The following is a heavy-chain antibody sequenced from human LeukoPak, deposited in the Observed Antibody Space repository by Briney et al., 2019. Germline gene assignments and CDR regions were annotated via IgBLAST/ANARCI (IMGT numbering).Heavy chain of an antibody. V-gene: IGHV3-74*03. CDR1: GFTFSSYW. J-gene: IGHJ4*02. CDR2: INSDGSST. Sequence: GGCLRLSCAASGFTFSSYWMHWVRQAPGKGLVWVSRINSDGSSTKYADSVKGRFTISRDNAKNTLYVQMNNLRAEDTAVYYCARVDPKAPGDYSWGRGTLVTVSS. D-gene: IGHD2-2*03. CDR3: ARVDPKAPGDYS.